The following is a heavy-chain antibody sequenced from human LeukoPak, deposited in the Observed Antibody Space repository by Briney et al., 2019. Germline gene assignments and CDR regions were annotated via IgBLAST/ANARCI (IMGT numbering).Heavy chain of an antibody. V-gene: IGHV1-24*01. Sequence: ASVKVSCKVSGYTLTELSMHWVRQAPGKGLEWMGGFDPEDGETIYAQKFQGRVTMTEDTSTDTAYVELSSLRSEDTAVYYCATALNYYYYMDVWGKGTTVTVSS. CDR1: GYTLTELS. CDR3: ATALNYYYYMDV. CDR2: FDPEDGET. J-gene: IGHJ6*03.